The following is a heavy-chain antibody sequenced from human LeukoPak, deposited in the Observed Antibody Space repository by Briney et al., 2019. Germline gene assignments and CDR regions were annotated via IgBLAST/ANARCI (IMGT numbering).Heavy chain of an antibody. CDR3: ARNNGMDV. V-gene: IGHV3-33*01. J-gene: IGHJ6*02. CDR1: GFTFSSYG. CDR2: IWYDGSNK. Sequence: GGSLRLSCAASGFTFSSYGMHWVRQAPGKGLEWVAVIWYDGSNKYYADSVKGRFTVSRDNAKNTVYLQMNSLRAEDTALYHCARNNGMDVWGQGTTVIVSS.